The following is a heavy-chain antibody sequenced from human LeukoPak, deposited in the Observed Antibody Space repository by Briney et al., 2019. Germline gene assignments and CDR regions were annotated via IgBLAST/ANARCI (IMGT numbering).Heavy chain of an antibody. CDR1: GGSISSYY. D-gene: IGHD3-22*01. CDR2: IYYSGST. J-gene: IGHJ6*03. Sequence: SETLSLTCTVSGGSISSYYWSWIRQPPGKGLEWIGYIYYSGSTNYNPSLKSRVTISVDTSKNQFSLKLSSVTAADTAVYYCTRGSIAYYYMDVWGKGPTVTISS. V-gene: IGHV4-59*01. CDR3: TRGSIAYYYMDV.